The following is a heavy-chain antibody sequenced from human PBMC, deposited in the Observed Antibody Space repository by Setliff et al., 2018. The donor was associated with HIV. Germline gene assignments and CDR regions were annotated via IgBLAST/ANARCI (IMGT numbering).Heavy chain of an antibody. CDR2: ISPHNADT. V-gene: IGHV1-2*02. Sequence: ASVKVSCKASGGTFSSYAISWVRQAPGQGLEWMGWISPHNADTNIPQRFRGRVTMTRDTSINAAYLDLSGLTSDDTAVYYCARQFSNSFDSWGQGAQVTVS. J-gene: IGHJ4*02. D-gene: IGHD7-27*01. CDR1: GGTFSSYA. CDR3: ARQFSNSFDS.